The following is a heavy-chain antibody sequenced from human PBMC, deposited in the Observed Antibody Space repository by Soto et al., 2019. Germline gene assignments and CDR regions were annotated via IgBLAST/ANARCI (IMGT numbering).Heavy chain of an antibody. CDR2: INHIGST. Sequence: PSGTLSLTFAVHSYSINGYYWSWNRQPPGKGLECIGEINHIGSTNYNPSLKSRVTISVDTSKNQFSLKLSSVTAADTALYYCARAVWFGELYYYYGMDVWGQGTTVS. J-gene: IGHJ6*02. V-gene: IGHV4-34*01. D-gene: IGHD3-10*01. CDR1: SYSINGYY. CDR3: ARAVWFGELYYYYGMDV.